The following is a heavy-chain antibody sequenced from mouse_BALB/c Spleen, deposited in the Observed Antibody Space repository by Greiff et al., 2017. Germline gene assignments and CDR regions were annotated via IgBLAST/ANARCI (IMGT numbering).Heavy chain of an antibody. D-gene: IGHD2-4*01. V-gene: IGHV5-17*02. CDR2: ISSGSSTI. CDR3: ARSGYDYHYSMDY. Sequence: DVMLVESGGGLVQPGGSRKLSCAASGFTFSSFGMHWVRQAPEKGLEWVAYISSGSSTIYYADTVKGRFTISRDNPKNTLFLQMTSLRSEDTAMYYCARSGYDYHYSMDYWGQGTSVTVSS. J-gene: IGHJ4*01. CDR1: GFTFSSFG.